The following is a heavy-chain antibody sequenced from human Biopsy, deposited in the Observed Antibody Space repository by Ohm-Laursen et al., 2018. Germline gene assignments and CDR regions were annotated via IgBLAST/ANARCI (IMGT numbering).Heavy chain of an antibody. V-gene: IGHV4-59*11. CDR3: ARGSNEFGGLYFPH. CDR2: ITHTGHS. J-gene: IGHJ1*01. CDR1: GGSFTGHY. Sequence: SETLSLTCIVSGGSFTGHYWSWIWQPPGQGLGWIGLITHTGHSSYKSSLKSRVTISLDTSRKHFSLRLTSLAAADTAVYYCARGSNEFGGLYFPHWGQGTLVTVSS. D-gene: IGHD4-23*01.